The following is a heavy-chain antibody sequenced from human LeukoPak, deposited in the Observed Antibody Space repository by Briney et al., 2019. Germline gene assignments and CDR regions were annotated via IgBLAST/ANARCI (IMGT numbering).Heavy chain of an antibody. Sequence: GGSQTRYCASSVLSLSSYNINWVPEAPGKWMEWVSYISSSSSTIHYADSVKGRFTISRDNAKNSLYLQMNSLRDEDTAVYYCAREGGQQLDYWGQGTLVTVSS. CDR3: AREGGQQLDY. D-gene: IGHD6-13*01. CDR1: VLSLSSYN. CDR2: ISSSSSTI. V-gene: IGHV3-48*02. J-gene: IGHJ4*02.